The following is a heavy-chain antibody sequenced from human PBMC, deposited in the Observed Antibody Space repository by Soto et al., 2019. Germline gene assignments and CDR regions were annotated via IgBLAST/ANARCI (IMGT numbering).Heavy chain of an antibody. CDR3: ARSTIAGADYAMDV. CDR1: ALSVSSNS. Sequence: EVQLVNSGGGLVQPGGSLRLACVASALSVSSNSMSWVRQAPGKGLEWVSVIYSDGTTYYAGSVKGRFTISRDNSKKTLYLQMNRLRAEDTAVYYCARSTIAGADYAMDVWGQGTTVTVSS. CDR2: IYSDGTT. D-gene: IGHD6-19*01. J-gene: IGHJ6*02. V-gene: IGHV3-66*01.